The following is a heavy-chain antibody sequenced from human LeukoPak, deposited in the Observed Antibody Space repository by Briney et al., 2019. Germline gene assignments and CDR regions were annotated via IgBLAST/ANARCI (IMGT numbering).Heavy chain of an antibody. J-gene: IGHJ4*02. D-gene: IGHD3-10*01. Sequence: SGTLSLTCAVSGGSISSSNWWSWVRQPPGKGLEWIGEIYHSGSTNYNPSLKSRVTISVDKSKNQFSLKLSSVTAADTPVYYCARSQGLLWFGELSFPHYFDYWGQGTLVTVSS. V-gene: IGHV4-4*02. CDR3: ARSQGLLWFGELSFPHYFDY. CDR2: IYHSGST. CDR1: GGSISSSNW.